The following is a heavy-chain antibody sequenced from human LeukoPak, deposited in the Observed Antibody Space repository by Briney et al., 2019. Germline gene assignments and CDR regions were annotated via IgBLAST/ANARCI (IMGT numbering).Heavy chain of an antibody. CDR1: GFTFSSYG. CDR3: AKGYYGDYAVDY. V-gene: IGHV3-30*18. J-gene: IGHJ4*02. Sequence: GGSLRLSCAASGFTFSSYGMHWVRQAPGKGLEWVAVISYDGSNKYYADSVKGRFTISRDNSKNTLYLQMNSLRAEDTAVYYCAKGYYGDYAVDYWGQGTLVTVSS. D-gene: IGHD4-17*01. CDR2: ISYDGSNK.